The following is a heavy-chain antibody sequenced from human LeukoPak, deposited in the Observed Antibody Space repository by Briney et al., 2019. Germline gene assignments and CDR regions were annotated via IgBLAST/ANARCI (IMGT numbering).Heavy chain of an antibody. D-gene: IGHD3-3*01. V-gene: IGHV4-34*01. CDR3: ASRRFLGWFDP. J-gene: IGHJ5*02. CDR1: GGSFSGYY. CDR2: INHSGST. Sequence: PSETLSLTCAVYGGSFSGYYWSWTRQPPGKGLEWIGEINHSGSTNYNPSLKSRVTISVDTSKNQFSLKLSSVTAADTAVYYCASRRFLGWFDPWGQGTLVTVSS.